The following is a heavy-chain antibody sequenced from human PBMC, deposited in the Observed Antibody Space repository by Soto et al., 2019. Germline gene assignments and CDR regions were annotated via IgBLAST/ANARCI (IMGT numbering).Heavy chain of an antibody. CDR1: GGTFSSYA. CDR2: IIPIFGTA. CDR3: ARLNCSSTSCYRYGMDV. V-gene: IGHV1-69*13. J-gene: IGHJ6*02. D-gene: IGHD2-2*02. Sequence: SVKVSCKASGGTFSSYAISWVRQAPGQGLEWMGGIIPIFGTANYAQKFQGRVTITADESTSTAYMELSSLRSEDTAVYYCARLNCSSTSCYRYGMDVWGQGTTVTVSS.